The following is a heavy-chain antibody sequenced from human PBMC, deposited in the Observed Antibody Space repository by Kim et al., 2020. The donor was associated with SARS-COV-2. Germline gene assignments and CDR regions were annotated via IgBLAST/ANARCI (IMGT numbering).Heavy chain of an antibody. D-gene: IGHD6-25*01. CDR2: TYYRSKWYN. CDR1: GDSVSSNNVA. J-gene: IGHJ4*02. Sequence: SQTLSLTCAISGDSVSSNNVAWHWIRQSPSRGLEWLGRTYYRSKWYNEYAVSVKSRITINPDTSKNQFSLQLNSVTAEDTAVYYCVRVAATRVDYWGQGTLVTVSS. CDR3: VRVAATRVDY. V-gene: IGHV6-1*01.